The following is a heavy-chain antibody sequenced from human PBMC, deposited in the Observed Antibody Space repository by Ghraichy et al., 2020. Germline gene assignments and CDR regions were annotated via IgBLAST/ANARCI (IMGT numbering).Heavy chain of an antibody. CDR2: ISGSGGST. J-gene: IGHJ4*02. Sequence: LSLTCAASGFTFSSYAMSWVRQAPGKGLEWVSAISGSGGSTYYADSVKGRFTISRDNSKNTLYLQMNSLRAEDTAVYYCAKEAHGGNSVNDYWGQGTLVTVSS. V-gene: IGHV3-23*01. CDR1: GFTFSSYA. CDR3: AKEAHGGNSVNDY. D-gene: IGHD4-23*01.